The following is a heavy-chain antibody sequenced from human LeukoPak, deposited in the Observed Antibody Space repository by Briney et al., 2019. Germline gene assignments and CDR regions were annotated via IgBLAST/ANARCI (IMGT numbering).Heavy chain of an antibody. Sequence: PGGSLRLSCAASGFTFSSYGMHWVRQAPGKGLEWVAFIRYDGSNKYFADSVKGRFTISRDNSKNTLYLQMNSLRAEDTAVYYCARGPGYGGPYYFDYWGQGTLVTVSS. V-gene: IGHV3-30*02. D-gene: IGHD4-23*01. J-gene: IGHJ4*02. CDR3: ARGPGYGGPYYFDY. CDR2: IRYDGSNK. CDR1: GFTFSSYG.